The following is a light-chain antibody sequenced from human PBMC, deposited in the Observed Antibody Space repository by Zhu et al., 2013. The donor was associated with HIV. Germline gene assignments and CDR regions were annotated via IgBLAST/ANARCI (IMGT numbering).Light chain of an antibody. CDR2: TAS. CDR3: QHVNENAA. V-gene: IGKV1-17*02. J-gene: IGKJ3*01. Sequence: DVQMSQSPSSLSAFVGDKVTITCRASQGIRNDLGWYQHKPGKAPKRLIYTASTFQSGVPSRFSASGSGTEFTLTITNLQPEDFATYYCQHVNENAAFGPGTKVDV. CDR1: QGIRND.